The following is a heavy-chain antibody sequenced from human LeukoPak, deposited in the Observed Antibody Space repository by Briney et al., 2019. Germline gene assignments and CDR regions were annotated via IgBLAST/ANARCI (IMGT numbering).Heavy chain of an antibody. CDR1: GYTFTSYG. J-gene: IGHJ4*02. D-gene: IGHD3-10*01. Sequence: ASVTVSCKASGYTFTSYGISWVRQVPGQGLEWMGWISAYNGNTNYAQKLQGRVTMTTDTSTSTAYMELRSLRSDDTAVYYCARGPISLWFGDLFIYWGQGTLVTVSS. CDR3: ARGPISLWFGDLFIY. V-gene: IGHV1-18*04. CDR2: ISAYNGNT.